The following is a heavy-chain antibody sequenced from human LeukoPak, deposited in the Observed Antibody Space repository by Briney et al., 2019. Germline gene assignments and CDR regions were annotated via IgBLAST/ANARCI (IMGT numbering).Heavy chain of an antibody. Sequence: SETLSLTCTGAGGSISSYYWSLIRPPSGTPLHWFGRLYPIRSTNYNPSLKSRVTMSVDTSKNQFSLKLSSVTAADTAVYYCARGIPMVRVLLATPPLFPYGMDVWGQGTTVTVSS. V-gene: IGHV4-4*07. CDR2: LYPIRST. J-gene: IGHJ6*02. CDR3: ARGIPMVRVLLATPPLFPYGMDV. D-gene: IGHD3-10*01. CDR1: GGSISSYY.